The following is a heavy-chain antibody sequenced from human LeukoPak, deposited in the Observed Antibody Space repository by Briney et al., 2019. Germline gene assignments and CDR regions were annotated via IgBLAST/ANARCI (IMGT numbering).Heavy chain of an antibody. CDR2: INPNSGGT. Sequence: ASVKVSCKASGYSFSGNYVQWVRQAPGQGLEWMGGINPNSGGTNYAQKFQGRVTMTWDTPISTAYMELSRLRSDDTAVYYCASTYMIRGVINRIDYWGQGTLVTVST. D-gene: IGHD3-10*01. CDR1: GYSFSGNY. J-gene: IGHJ4*02. V-gene: IGHV1-2*02. CDR3: ASTYMIRGVINRIDY.